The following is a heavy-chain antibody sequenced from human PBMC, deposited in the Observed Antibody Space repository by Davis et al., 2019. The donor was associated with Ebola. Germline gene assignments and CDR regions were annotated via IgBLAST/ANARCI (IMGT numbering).Heavy chain of an antibody. CDR3: ARDVSA. Sequence: SETLSLTCTLSGGSISSYYWSWIRQPPGKGLEWIGYIYYSGSTNYNPSLKSRVTISVDTSKNQFPLKLSSVTAADTAVYYCARDVSAWGQGTLVTVSS. CDR2: IYYSGST. V-gene: IGHV4-59*01. J-gene: IGHJ5*02. CDR1: GGSISSYY. D-gene: IGHD2/OR15-2a*01.